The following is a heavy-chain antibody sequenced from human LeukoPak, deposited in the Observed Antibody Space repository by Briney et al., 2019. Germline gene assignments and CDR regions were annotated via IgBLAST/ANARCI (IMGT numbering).Heavy chain of an antibody. CDR2: IVVGSGNT. CDR1: GFSFTITA. CDR3: AARGRGIAAAFDD. D-gene: IGHD6-13*01. J-gene: IGHJ4*02. V-gene: IGHV1-58*01. Sequence: ASVTLSFTASGFSFTITAEQWVRHAHGPRNERVGWIVVGSGNTNYTQKFQERGRITRAISTSTDYMELQSLRSEATAVCYCAARGRGIAAAFDDWGQGSLVTVSS.